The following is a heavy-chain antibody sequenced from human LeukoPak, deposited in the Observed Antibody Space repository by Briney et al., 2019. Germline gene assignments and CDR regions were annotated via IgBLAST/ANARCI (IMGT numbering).Heavy chain of an antibody. J-gene: IGHJ5*02. CDR2: IYYSGST. Sequence: SETLSLTCTVSGGSISSYYWSWIRQPPGKGLEWIGHIYYSGSTNYNPSLKSRVTISVDTSKNQFSLKLSSVTAADTAVYYCARLRGTRSSFDPWGQGTLVTVSS. V-gene: IGHV4-59*08. CDR3: ARLRGTRSSFDP. CDR1: GGSISSYY. D-gene: IGHD3-10*01.